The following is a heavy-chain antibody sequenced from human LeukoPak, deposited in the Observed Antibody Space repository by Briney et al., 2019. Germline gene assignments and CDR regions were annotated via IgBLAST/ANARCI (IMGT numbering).Heavy chain of an antibody. CDR2: IYHSGST. V-gene: IGHV4-30-2*01. J-gene: IGHJ4*02. Sequence: SQTLSLTCTVSGGSISSGGYYWSWIRQPPGKGLEWIGYIYHSGSTYYNPSLKSRVTISADRSKNQFSLKLSSVTAADTAVYYCARRTAGDWEKYYFDYWGQGTLVTVSS. D-gene: IGHD3-10*01. CDR3: ARRTAGDWEKYYFDY. CDR1: GGSISSGGYY.